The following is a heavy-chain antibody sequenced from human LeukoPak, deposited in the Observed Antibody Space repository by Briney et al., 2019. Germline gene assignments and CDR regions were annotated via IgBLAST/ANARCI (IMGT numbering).Heavy chain of an antibody. J-gene: IGHJ4*02. CDR1: GFTFSSYG. Sequence: GGSLRLSCAASGFTFSSYGMSWVRQAPGKGLEWVSAISGSGGSTYYADSVKGRFTISRDNSKNTLYLQMNSLRAEDAAVYYCAKAPVTSCRGAYCYPFDYWGQGTLVTVAS. CDR2: ISGSGGST. D-gene: IGHD2-21*01. CDR3: AKAPVTSCRGAYCYPFDY. V-gene: IGHV3-23*01.